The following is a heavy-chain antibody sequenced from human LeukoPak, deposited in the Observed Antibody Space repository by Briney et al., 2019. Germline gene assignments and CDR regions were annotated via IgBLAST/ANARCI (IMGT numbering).Heavy chain of an antibody. D-gene: IGHD5-12*01. CDR1: GGSISSGGYS. J-gene: IGHJ2*01. Sequence: SETLSLTCAVSGGSISSGGYSWSWIRQPPGKGLEWIGYIYHSGSTYYNPSLKSRVTISVDRSKNQFSLKLSSVTAADTAVYYCARDQRSAYGFWYFDLWGRGTLVTVSS. CDR3: ARDQRSAYGFWYFDL. V-gene: IGHV4-30-2*01. CDR2: IYHSGST.